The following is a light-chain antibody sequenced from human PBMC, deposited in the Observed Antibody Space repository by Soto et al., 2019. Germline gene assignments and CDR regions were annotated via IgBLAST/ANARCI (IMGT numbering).Light chain of an antibody. V-gene: IGKV3-20*01. Sequence: EIVLTQSPGTRSLSPGERATRSCRASQNLKFNSLAWYQQKPGQAPRLLIHGASNRATDIPDRFSGSGSGTDFTLTINRLEPEDYAVYFCQQYTSSPLTFGGGTKVDIK. CDR1: QNLKFNS. CDR2: GAS. J-gene: IGKJ4*01. CDR3: QQYTSSPLT.